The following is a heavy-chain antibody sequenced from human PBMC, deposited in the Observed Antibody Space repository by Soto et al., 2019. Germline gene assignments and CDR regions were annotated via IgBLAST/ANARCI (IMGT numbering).Heavy chain of an antibody. J-gene: IGHJ6*02. Sequence: QVQLQESGPGLVKPSGTLSLTCAVSGGSISSSNWWSWVRQPPGKGLEWIGEIYHSGSTNYNPSLKCRVALSVDESKNQFSLKPSSVTVAYTAVYYCERVVGGYYYGMDVWCQGTTVTVSS. CDR1: GGSISSSNW. D-gene: IGHD2-2*01. V-gene: IGHV4-4*02. CDR3: ERVVGGYYYGMDV. CDR2: IYHSGST.